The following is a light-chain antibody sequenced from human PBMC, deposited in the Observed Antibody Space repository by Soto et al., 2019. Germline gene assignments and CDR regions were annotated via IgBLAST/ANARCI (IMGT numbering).Light chain of an antibody. CDR1: QSVDRF. J-gene: IGKJ4*01. CDR2: DAS. V-gene: IGKV3-11*01. CDR3: QQRIKWPRLT. Sequence: DIVLTQFPATLSLSPGDTATLTCRASQSVDRFLSWYQKKPGQAPRLLIYDASNRATDIPARFSGSGFGTDFTLTISSLAPEDFAVYYCQQRIKWPRLTFGEGTKVEIK.